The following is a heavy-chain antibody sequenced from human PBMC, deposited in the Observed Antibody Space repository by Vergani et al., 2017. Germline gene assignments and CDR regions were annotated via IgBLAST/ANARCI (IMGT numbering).Heavy chain of an antibody. CDR2: IYTSGST. V-gene: IGHV4-61*02. J-gene: IGHJ3*02. D-gene: IGHD2-21*02. CDR3: ARVTAMKKDAFDI. Sequence: QVQLQESGPGLVKPSQTLSLTCTVSGGSISSGIYYWCWIRQPAGKGLEWIGRIYTSGSTNYNPSLKSRVTISVDTAKNQFSLKLSSGTAADTAVYYCARVTAMKKDAFDIWGQGTMVTVSS. CDR1: GGSISSGIYY.